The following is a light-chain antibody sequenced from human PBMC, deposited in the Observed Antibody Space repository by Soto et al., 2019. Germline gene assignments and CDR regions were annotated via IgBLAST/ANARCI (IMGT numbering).Light chain of an antibody. Sequence: IVMTQSPASLTASLGERATINCKSSPTVFTGSNNKNYLAWYQQKPGQAPKLLMYWATARESGVPDRFRGSGFGTDFTLTSTSVQAEDVAVYYCHQYCTSPSFGGGTKVDIK. V-gene: IGKV4-1*01. CDR3: HQYCTSPS. CDR1: PTVFTGSNNKNY. J-gene: IGKJ4*01. CDR2: WAT.